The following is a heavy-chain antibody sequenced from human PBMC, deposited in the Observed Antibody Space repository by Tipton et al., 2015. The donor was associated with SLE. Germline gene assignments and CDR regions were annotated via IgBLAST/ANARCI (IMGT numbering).Heavy chain of an antibody. V-gene: IGHV4-34*09. CDR2: IYYSGST. D-gene: IGHD3-3*01. CDR3: ARVESYYYYYMDV. J-gene: IGHJ6*03. Sequence: TLSLTCAVYGGSFSGYYWSWIRQPPGKGLEWIGYIYYSGSTYYNPSLKSRVTISVDTSKNQFSLKLSSVTAADTAVYYCARVESYYYYYMDVWGKGTTVTVSS. CDR1: GGSFSGYY.